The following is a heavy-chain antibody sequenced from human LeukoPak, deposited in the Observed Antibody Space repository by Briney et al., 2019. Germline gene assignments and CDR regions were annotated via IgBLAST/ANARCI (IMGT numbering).Heavy chain of an antibody. D-gene: IGHD2-21*01. V-gene: IGHV3-23*01. CDR1: GGSFSDYY. CDR2: ITTTGGNT. CDR3: AKEVAFSNGYSSPNNWYDP. Sequence: PSETLSLTCAVYGGSFSDYYWSWVRQAPGKGLEWVSTITTTGGNTYYADSVKGRFTISRDNSKNTLYVQMNSLRAEDTAMYYCAKEVAFSNGYSSPNNWYDPWGQGTLVTVSS. J-gene: IGHJ5*02.